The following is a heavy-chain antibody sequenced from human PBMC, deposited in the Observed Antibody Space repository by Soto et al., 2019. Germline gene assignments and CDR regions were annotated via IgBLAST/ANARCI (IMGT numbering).Heavy chain of an antibody. D-gene: IGHD4-17*01. Sequence: QVQLVESGGGLVKPGGSLRLSCVASGFTYSDYYMAWIRQAPGKGLEWVSHIINSYSAIYYADSVRGRFTISRDNAKNSLYLQINSLRAEDTAVYYCARRGLRGAFDIWGQGTMVTVSS. CDR2: IINSYSAI. J-gene: IGHJ3*02. V-gene: IGHV3-11*01. CDR1: GFTYSDYY. CDR3: ARRGLRGAFDI.